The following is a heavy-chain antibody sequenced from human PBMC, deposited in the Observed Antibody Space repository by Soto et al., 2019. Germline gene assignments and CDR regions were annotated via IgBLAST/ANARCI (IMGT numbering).Heavy chain of an antibody. V-gene: IGHV1-18*01. CDR2: ISAYNGNT. CDR1: GYTITSYG. Sequence: QVQLVQSGAEVKKHGASVKVSCKASGYTITSYGISWVRQAPEQGLEWMGWISAYNGNTNYAHKLQGRVTMTTDTSTSTAYMELRSLSSDDTAVYYCARAQYSSSWFDYWGQGTLVTVSS. J-gene: IGHJ4*02. D-gene: IGHD6-13*01. CDR3: ARAQYSSSWFDY.